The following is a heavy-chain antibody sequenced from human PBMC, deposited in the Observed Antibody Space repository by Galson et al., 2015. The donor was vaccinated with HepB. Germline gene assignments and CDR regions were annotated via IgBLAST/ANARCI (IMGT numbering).Heavy chain of an antibody. D-gene: IGHD6-6*01. CDR2: ISYDGSNK. V-gene: IGHV3-30-3*01. CDR3: ARGPTIAARYYFDY. CDR1: GFTFSSCA. Sequence: SLRLSCAASGFTFSSCAMHWVRQAPGKGLEWVAVISYDGSNKYYADSVKGRLTISRDNSKNTLYLQMNSLRAEDTAVYYCARGPTIAARYYFDYWGQGTLVTVSS. J-gene: IGHJ4*02.